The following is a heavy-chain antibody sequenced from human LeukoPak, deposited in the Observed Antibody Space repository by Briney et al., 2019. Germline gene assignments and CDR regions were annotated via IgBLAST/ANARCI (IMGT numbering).Heavy chain of an antibody. CDR3: AKDLSSSSWPAWFDP. J-gene: IGHJ5*02. V-gene: IGHV3-23*01. D-gene: IGHD6-13*01. CDR2: ISGSGVIT. Sequence: GGSLRLSCAASGFTFSSYAMSWVRQAPGKGLEWVSAISGSGVITYDADSVKGRVTISRDNSKNTLYLQMNSLRAEDTAVYYCAKDLSSSSWPAWFDPWGQGTLVTVSS. CDR1: GFTFSSYA.